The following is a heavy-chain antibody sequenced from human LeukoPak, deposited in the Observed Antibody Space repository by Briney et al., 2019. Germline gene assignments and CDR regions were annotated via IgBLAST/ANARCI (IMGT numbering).Heavy chain of an antibody. V-gene: IGHV3-23*01. CDR3: AKERVGDGYPMGRAFDI. CDR1: GFSFNDYE. CDR2: ISGSGGST. J-gene: IGHJ3*02. D-gene: IGHD5-24*01. Sequence: QSGGSLRLSCAASGFSFNDYEMNWVRQAPGKGLEWVSAISGSGGSTYYADSVKGRFTISRDNSKNTLYLQMNSLRAEDTAVYYCAKERVGDGYPMGRAFDIWGQGTMVTVSS.